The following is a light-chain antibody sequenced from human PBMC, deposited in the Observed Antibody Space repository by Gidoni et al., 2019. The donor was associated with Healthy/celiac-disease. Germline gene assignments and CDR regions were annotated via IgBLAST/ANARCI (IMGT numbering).Light chain of an antibody. CDR2: DAS. V-gene: IGKV3-11*01. Sequence: EIVLTQSPATLSLSPGERATLSCRASQSVSSYLAWYQQKPGQAPRLLIYDASNRATGITARFSGSGSGTDFTLTISSLEPEDFEVYYCQQRSNWPRTFGPGTKVDIK. CDR1: QSVSSY. CDR3: QQRSNWPRT. J-gene: IGKJ3*01.